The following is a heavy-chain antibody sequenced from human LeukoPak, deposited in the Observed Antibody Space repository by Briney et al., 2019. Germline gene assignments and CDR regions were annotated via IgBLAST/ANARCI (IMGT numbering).Heavy chain of an antibody. CDR3: AGGLEGGNWFDP. J-gene: IGHJ5*02. D-gene: IGHD3-16*01. V-gene: IGHV1-18*01. Sequence: ASVKVSCKASGYTFTSYGISWVRQAPGQGLEWMGWISAYNGNTNYAQKLQGRVTMTTETSTSTAYMELRSLRSDDTAVYYCAGGLEGGNWFDPWGQGTLVTVSS. CDR2: ISAYNGNT. CDR1: GYTFTSYG.